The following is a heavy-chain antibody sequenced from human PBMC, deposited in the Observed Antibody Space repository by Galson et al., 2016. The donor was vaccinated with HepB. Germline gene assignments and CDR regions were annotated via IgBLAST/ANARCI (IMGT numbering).Heavy chain of an antibody. CDR2: ISSDGSPT. V-gene: IGHV3-23*01. CDR3: AKIAVLAMWYFDY. Sequence: SLRLSCAASGFTFSSRGMSWVRQAPGKGPEWVSSISSDGSPTYYADPVKGRFTTSRDNSKNTLYVQLNSLRSEDTAVYYCAKIAVLAMWYFDYWGQGTLVTVSS. D-gene: IGHD6-19*01. J-gene: IGHJ4*02. CDR1: GFTFSSRG.